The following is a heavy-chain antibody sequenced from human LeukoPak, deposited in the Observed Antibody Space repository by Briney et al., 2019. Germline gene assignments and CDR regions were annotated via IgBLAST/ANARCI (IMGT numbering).Heavy chain of an antibody. D-gene: IGHD1-26*01. CDR3: AKGSGGAYYNYFED. CDR2: ISWDGGTI. CDR1: GFTFDDYA. Sequence: PGGSLRLSCAASGFTFDDYAFHWVRQAPGKGLERVSLISWDGGTIYYADSVRGRFTISRDNSKNSLYLRMNSLRAEDTALYYCAKGSGGAYYNYFEDWGQGTLVSVAS. V-gene: IGHV3-43D*03. J-gene: IGHJ4*02.